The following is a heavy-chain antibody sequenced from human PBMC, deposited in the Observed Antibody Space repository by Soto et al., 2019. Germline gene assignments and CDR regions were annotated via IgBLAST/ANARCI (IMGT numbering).Heavy chain of an antibody. V-gene: IGHV4-4*02. CDR3: ASMSYFGAGMIVVWGGFDY. D-gene: IGHD3-22*01. CDR1: GGSISSSNW. J-gene: IGHJ4*02. Sequence: SETLSLTCAVSGGSISSSNWWSWVRQPPGKGLEWIGEIYHSGSTNYNPSLKSRVTISVDKSKNQFSLKLSSVTAADTAVYYCASMSYFGAGMIVVWGGFDYWGQGTLVTVSS. CDR2: IYHSGST.